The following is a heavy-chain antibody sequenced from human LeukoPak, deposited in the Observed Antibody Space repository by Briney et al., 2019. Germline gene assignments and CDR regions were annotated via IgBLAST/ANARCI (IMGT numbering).Heavy chain of an antibody. CDR3: ARRGSSSWYFDY. V-gene: IGHV4-4*09. D-gene: IGHD6-13*01. CDR2: IYTSGST. Sequence: SETLSLTCTVSGGSIGSYYWSWIRQPPGKGLEWIGYIYTSGSTNYNPSLKSRVTISVDTSKNQFSLKLSSVTAADTAVYYCARRGSSSWYFDYWGQGTLVTVSS. CDR1: GGSIGSYY. J-gene: IGHJ4*02.